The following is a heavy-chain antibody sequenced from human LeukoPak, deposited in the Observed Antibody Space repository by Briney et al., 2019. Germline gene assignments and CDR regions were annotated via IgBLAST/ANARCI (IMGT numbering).Heavy chain of an antibody. CDR1: GYSISSGYY. J-gene: IGHJ4*02. CDR3: ARLGYYYGSGSIDY. Sequence: SETLSLTCTVSGYSISSGYYWGWIRQPPGKGLEWIGSIYHSGSTYYNLSLKSRVTISVDTSKNQFSLKLSSVTAADTAVYYCARLGYYYGSGSIDYWGQGTLVTVSS. CDR2: IYHSGST. D-gene: IGHD3-10*01. V-gene: IGHV4-38-2*02.